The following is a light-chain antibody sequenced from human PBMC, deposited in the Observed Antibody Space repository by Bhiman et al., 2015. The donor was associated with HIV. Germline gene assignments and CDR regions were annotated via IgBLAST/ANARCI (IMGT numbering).Light chain of an antibody. CDR3: SSLTSSITYV. CDR1: SSDVGAYNY. J-gene: IGLJ1*01. Sequence: QSALTQPPSASGSPGQSVTISCTGTSSDVGAYNYVSWYQQRPGEVPKLMIYDVSNRPSGVSNRFSGSKSGNTASLTISGLQAEDEADYYCSSLTSSITYVFGTGTNVTVL. CDR2: DVS. V-gene: IGLV2-14*01.